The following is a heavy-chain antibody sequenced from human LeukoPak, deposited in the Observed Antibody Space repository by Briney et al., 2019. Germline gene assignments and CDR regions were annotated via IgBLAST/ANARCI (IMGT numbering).Heavy chain of an antibody. D-gene: IGHD2-2*01. V-gene: IGHV3-11*01. CDR3: SKGHCSSTNCLSSAEYFHY. J-gene: IGHJ1*01. CDR1: GFTFSDYY. Sequence: PGGSLRLSCAASGFTFSDYYMSWIRQAPGKGLEWVSYISSSGSTIYYADSVKGRFTISRDNAKNSLYLQMNSLRAEDTAVYYCSKGHCSSTNCLSSAEYFHYWGQGTLVTVSS. CDR2: ISSSGSTI.